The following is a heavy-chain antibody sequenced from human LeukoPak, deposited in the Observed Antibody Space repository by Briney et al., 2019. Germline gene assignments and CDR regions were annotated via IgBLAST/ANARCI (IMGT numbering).Heavy chain of an antibody. D-gene: IGHD3-22*01. V-gene: IGHV3-66*02. Sequence: GGSLRLSCAASGFAVSSNYMSWVRQAPGKGLEWVSVIYSGGSTYYADSVKGRFTISRDNSENTLYLQMNSLRAEDTAVYYCATDSSGYHYYFDYWGQGTLVTVSS. CDR2: IYSGGST. CDR1: GFAVSSNY. CDR3: ATDSSGYHYYFDY. J-gene: IGHJ4*02.